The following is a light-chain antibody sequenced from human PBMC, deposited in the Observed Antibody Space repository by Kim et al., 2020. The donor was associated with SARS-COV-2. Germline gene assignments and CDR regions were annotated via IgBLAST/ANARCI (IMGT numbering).Light chain of an antibody. V-gene: IGKV3-15*01. CDR2: GAS. Sequence: EIVMTQSPATLSVSPGERATLSCRASQSVNSNLAWYQQKPGQAPRLLIYGASTRATGIPARFSGSGSGTEFTLTISSLQSEDFAVYYCQQYNNRCPESTFGPGTRVEIK. J-gene: IGKJ4*01. CDR1: QSVNSN. CDR3: QQYNNRCPEST.